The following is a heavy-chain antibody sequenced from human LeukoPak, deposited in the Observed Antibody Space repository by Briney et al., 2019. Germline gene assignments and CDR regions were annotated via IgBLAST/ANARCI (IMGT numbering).Heavy chain of an antibody. CDR3: AGDYYDSSGYYTDY. CDR2: IGSSGSTI. Sequence: GGSLRLSCAASGFTFSSYEMNWVRQAPGKGLEWVSYIGSSGSTIYYADSVKGRFTISRDNAKNSLYLQMNSLRAEDTAVYYCAGDYYDSSGYYTDYWGQGTLVTVSS. CDR1: GFTFSSYE. J-gene: IGHJ4*02. D-gene: IGHD3-22*01. V-gene: IGHV3-48*03.